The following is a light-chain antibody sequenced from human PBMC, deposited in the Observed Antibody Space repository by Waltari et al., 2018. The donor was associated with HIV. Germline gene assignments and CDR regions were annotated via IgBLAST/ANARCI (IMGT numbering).Light chain of an antibody. J-gene: IGLJ1*01. CDR3: CSCPRSGIRYV. V-gene: IGLV2-23*02. CDR2: EVT. CDR1: RSNVGSGDL. Sequence: QSALTQPASVSGSPGPSITIPCTGTRSNVGSGDLVSWYQQHPGEAPKLIIYEVTKRPSGVSNRFSGSKSGNTASLTISGLQAEDEADYYCCSCPRSGIRYVFGTGTKVTVL.